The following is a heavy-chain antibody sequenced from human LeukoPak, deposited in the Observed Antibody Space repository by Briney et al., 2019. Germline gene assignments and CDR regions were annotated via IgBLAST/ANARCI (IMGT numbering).Heavy chain of an antibody. CDR3: ANGDYETSYYYYYMDV. CDR1: GFTFSSYW. Sequence: GGSLRLSCAASGFTFSSYWMHWVRQAPGKGLVWVSRINSDGSSTSYADSVKGRFTISRDNAKNTLYLQMNSLRAEDTAVYYCANGDYETSYYYYYMDVWGKGTTVTVSS. V-gene: IGHV3-74*01. J-gene: IGHJ6*03. CDR2: INSDGSST. D-gene: IGHD4-17*01.